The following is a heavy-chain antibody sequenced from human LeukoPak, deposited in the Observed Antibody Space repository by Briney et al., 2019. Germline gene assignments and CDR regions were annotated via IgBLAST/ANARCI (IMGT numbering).Heavy chain of an antibody. V-gene: IGHV3-23*01. CDR2: ISHSGGTT. J-gene: IGHJ3*02. CDR3: AKDDGGSPPDAFDI. CDR1: GFTFSSYA. D-gene: IGHD3-10*01. Sequence: GGSLTLSCAASGFTFSSYAMSWVRQAPGKGLEWVSTISHSGGTTYYADSVKGRFAISRDSSKNTLYLQMNGLRGEDTAVYYCAKDDGGSPPDAFDIWGQGTLVTVSS.